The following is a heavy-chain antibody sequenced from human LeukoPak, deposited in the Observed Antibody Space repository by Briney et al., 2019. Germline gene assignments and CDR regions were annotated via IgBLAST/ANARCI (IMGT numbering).Heavy chain of an antibody. V-gene: IGHV3-74*01. D-gene: IGHD2-21*02. CDR3: ARDGRAYCGGDCYHAFDY. CDR1: GFTFSSYW. J-gene: IGHJ4*02. Sequence: GGSLRLFCAASGFTFSSYWMHWVRQAPGKGLVWVSRINSDGSSTSYADSVKGRFTISRDNAKNTLYLQMNSLRAEDTAVYYCARDGRAYCGGDCYHAFDYWGQGTLVTVSS. CDR2: INSDGSST.